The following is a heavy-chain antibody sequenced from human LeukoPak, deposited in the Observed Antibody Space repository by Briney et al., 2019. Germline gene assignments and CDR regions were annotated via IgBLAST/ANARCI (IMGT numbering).Heavy chain of an antibody. Sequence: SETLSLTCTVSGGSISSGNYYWSWIRQPAGKGLEWIGRIYTTGSTYFNPSLKSRVTILVDTSKNQFSLKLSSVTAADTAMYYCARDPATECSNGVCYKASWFDPWGQGTLVTVSS. D-gene: IGHD2-8*01. V-gene: IGHV4-61*02. J-gene: IGHJ5*02. CDR3: ARDPATECSNGVCYKASWFDP. CDR2: IYTTGST. CDR1: GGSISSGNYY.